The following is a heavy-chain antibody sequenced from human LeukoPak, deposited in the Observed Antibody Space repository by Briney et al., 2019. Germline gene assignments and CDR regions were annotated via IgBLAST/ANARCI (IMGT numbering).Heavy chain of an antibody. Sequence: GGSLRLSCAASGFTFSSYGMHWVRQAPGKGLEWVAVISYDGSNKYYADSVKGRFTISRDNSKNTLYLQMNSLRAEDTAVYYCAKEASGWCVGSYFDYWGQGTLVTVSS. CDR3: AKEASGWCVGSYFDY. CDR2: ISYDGSNK. V-gene: IGHV3-30*18. D-gene: IGHD6-19*01. J-gene: IGHJ4*02. CDR1: GFTFSSYG.